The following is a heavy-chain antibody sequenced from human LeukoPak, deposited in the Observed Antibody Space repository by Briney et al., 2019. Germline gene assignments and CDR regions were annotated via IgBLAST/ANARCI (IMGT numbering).Heavy chain of an antibody. CDR3: ARHHDYGDYGCFDY. D-gene: IGHD4-17*01. J-gene: IGHJ4*02. Sequence: GESLKISCKGSGFSFTSYWIGWVRQMPGKGLEWMGIIYPGDSDTRYSPSFQGQVTISADKSIRTAYLQWSSLKASDTAIYYCARHHDYGDYGCFDYWGQGTLVTVSS. CDR1: GFSFTSYW. V-gene: IGHV5-51*01. CDR2: IYPGDSDT.